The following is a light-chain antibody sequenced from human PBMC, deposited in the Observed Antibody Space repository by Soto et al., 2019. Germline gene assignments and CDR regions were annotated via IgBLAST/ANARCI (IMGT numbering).Light chain of an antibody. Sequence: EIVLTQSPGTLSLSPGERATLSCRASQSVKSTFLAWYQHKPGQAPRLVIYGASSRATGIPDRFSGSGSGTDLSLTISRLEPEDFAVYYCQQYHTSPRTFGQGTKVEIK. CDR2: GAS. J-gene: IGKJ1*01. CDR3: QQYHTSPRT. CDR1: QSVKSTF. V-gene: IGKV3-20*01.